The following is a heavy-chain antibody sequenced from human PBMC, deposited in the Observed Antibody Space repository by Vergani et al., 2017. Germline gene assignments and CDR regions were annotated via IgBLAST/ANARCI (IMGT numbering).Heavy chain of an antibody. V-gene: IGHV4-34*01. CDR2: INHSGST. Sequence: QVQLQQWGAGLLKPSETLSLTCAVYGGSFSGYYWSWIRQPPGKGLEWIGEINHSGSTNYNPSLKSRVTISVDTSKNQFSLKLSSVTAADTAVYYCASRRVGSVYFDYWGQGTLVTVSS. D-gene: IGHD1-26*01. CDR3: ASRRVGSVYFDY. J-gene: IGHJ4*02. CDR1: GGSFSGYY.